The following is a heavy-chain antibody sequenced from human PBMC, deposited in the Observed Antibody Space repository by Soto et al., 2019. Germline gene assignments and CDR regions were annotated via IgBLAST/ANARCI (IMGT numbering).Heavy chain of an antibody. CDR1: GFTFSSYA. V-gene: IGHV3-30-3*01. CDR2: ISYDGSNK. Sequence: GGSLRLSCAASGFTFSSYAMHWVRQAPGKGLEWVAVISYDGSNKYYADSVKGRFTISRDNSKNTLYLQMNSLRAEDTAVYYCARDQDFWSPTPHYYGMDVWGQGTTVTVSS. CDR3: ARDQDFWSPTPHYYGMDV. D-gene: IGHD3-3*01. J-gene: IGHJ6*02.